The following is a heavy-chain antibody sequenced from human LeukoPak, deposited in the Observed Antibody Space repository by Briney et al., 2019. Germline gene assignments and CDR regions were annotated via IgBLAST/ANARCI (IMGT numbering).Heavy chain of an antibody. CDR1: GFTFSSYW. J-gene: IGHJ3*02. Sequence: GGSLRLSCAAPGFTFSSYWMSWVRQAPGKGLEWVANIKQDGSVKYYVDSVKGRFTISRDNAKNSLYLQMNSLRAEDTTVYYCARESDSDGFGAFDIWGQGTMVTVSS. D-gene: IGHD3-22*01. CDR3: ARESDSDGFGAFDI. CDR2: IKQDGSVK. V-gene: IGHV3-7*04.